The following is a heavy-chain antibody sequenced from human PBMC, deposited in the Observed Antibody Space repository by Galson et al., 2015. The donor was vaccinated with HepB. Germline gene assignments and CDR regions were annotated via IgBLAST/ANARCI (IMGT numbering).Heavy chain of an antibody. D-gene: IGHD1-26*01. CDR1: GFTFSSYA. Sequence: SLRLSCAASGFTFSSYAMSWVRQAPGKGLEWVSGISGSGGRTYYADSVKGRFTISRDNSKNTLYLQMNSLRDEDTAVYHCAKDSGNYYHDAFDIWGQGQWSPSLQ. J-gene: IGHJ3*02. CDR2: ISGSGGRT. CDR3: AKDSGNYYHDAFDI. V-gene: IGHV3-23*01.